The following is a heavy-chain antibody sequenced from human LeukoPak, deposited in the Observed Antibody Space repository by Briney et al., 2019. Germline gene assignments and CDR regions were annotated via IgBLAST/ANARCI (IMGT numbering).Heavy chain of an antibody. Sequence: PGGSLRLSCAAPGFTFNSYCMHWVRQAPGKGLVWVSRINTGGSSTTYADSVKGRFTISRDNAKNTLYLQMDSLRAEDTGVYYCARSNHADDYWGQGTLVTVSS. V-gene: IGHV3-74*01. D-gene: IGHD1-14*01. CDR2: INTGGSST. CDR1: GFTFNSYC. J-gene: IGHJ4*02. CDR3: ARSNHADDY.